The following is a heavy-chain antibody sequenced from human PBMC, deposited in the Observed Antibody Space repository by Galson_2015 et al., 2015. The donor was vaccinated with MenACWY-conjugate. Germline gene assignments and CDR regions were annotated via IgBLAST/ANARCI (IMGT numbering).Heavy chain of an antibody. Sequence: SVKVSCKASGYTFTSYGISWVRQAPGQGLEWLGWISAYNGNTNYAQKVQGRITMTTDTSTSTAYMELRSLRSDDTAVYYCARDLHRYSNSASNCFDPWGQGTLVTVSS. V-gene: IGHV1-18*04. J-gene: IGHJ5*02. CDR3: ARDLHRYSNSASNCFDP. D-gene: IGHD6-6*01. CDR2: ISAYNGNT. CDR1: GYTFTSYG.